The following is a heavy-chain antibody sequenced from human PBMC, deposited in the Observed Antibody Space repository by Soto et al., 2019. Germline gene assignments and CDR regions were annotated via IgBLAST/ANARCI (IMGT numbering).Heavy chain of an antibody. D-gene: IGHD5-18*01. CDR1: GFTFSSYA. CDR2: ISGSGGST. Sequence: GGSLRLSCAASGFTFSSYAMSWVRQAPGKGLERVSAISGSGGSTYYADSVKGRFTISRDNSKNTLYLQMNSLRAEDTAVYYCAKVYEGDSLPASYCYFGMDVWGQGTKVT. CDR3: AKVYEGDSLPASYCYFGMDV. J-gene: IGHJ6*02. V-gene: IGHV3-23*01.